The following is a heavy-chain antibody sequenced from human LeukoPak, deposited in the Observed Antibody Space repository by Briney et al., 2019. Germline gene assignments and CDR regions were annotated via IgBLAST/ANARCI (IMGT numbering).Heavy chain of an antibody. CDR2: ISAYNGNT. D-gene: IGHD1-26*01. Sequence: ASVTDTLMASGYTFTRYGLNWVRQAPGQGLEWMGWISAYNGNTNYAQKLQGRVTMTTDTSTSTAYIELRSLRSDYTAVYYCARQAPWVGATIGFWDYYSYYGMDVCGQARSVTVSS. CDR3: ARQAPWVGATIGFWDYYSYYGMDV. J-gene: IGHJ6*01. V-gene: IGHV1-18*01. CDR1: GYTFTRYG.